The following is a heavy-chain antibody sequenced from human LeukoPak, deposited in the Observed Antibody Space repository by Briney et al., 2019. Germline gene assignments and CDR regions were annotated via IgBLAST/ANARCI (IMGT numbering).Heavy chain of an antibody. Sequence: DRSLRLSCAVSGFTFNSYPMHWVRQAPGKGLEWVAVIWYDGSNKYYPDSVKGRFTVSRDDSKNTLYLQMDSLRAEDTAVYYCARVSTGQYYYYYYMDVWGKGTTVTVSS. D-gene: IGHD1-1*01. CDR2: IWYDGSNK. J-gene: IGHJ6*03. CDR3: ARVSTGQYYYYYYMDV. CDR1: GFTFNSYP. V-gene: IGHV3-33*01.